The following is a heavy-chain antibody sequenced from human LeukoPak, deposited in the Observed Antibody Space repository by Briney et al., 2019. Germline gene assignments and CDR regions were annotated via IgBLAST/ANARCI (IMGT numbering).Heavy chain of an antibody. V-gene: IGHV3-21*01. CDR1: GLTFSDYI. Sequence: GGSLRLSCAASGLTFSDYIMNWVRQAPGKGLEWVASIGRNSTYIHYADSVKGRFTISRDNARNSLFLQMNSLRAEDTAIYYCARDEGYYFDSWGQGTQVTVSS. J-gene: IGHJ4*02. CDR2: IGRNSTYI. CDR3: ARDEGYYFDS.